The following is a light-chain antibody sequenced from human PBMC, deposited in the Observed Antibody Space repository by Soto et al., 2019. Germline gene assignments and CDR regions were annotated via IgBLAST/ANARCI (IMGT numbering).Light chain of an antibody. J-gene: IGKJ5*01. CDR1: QSVSNNY. Sequence: EIVLTQSPVTLSLSPGERATLSCRASQSVSNNYLAWYQQKPGQPPRLLIYGAFNRAAGIPARFSGSGSGTDFTLTISRLEPEDFAVYYCQQYGSSPITFGQGTRLEIK. CDR3: QQYGSSPIT. V-gene: IGKV3-20*01. CDR2: GAF.